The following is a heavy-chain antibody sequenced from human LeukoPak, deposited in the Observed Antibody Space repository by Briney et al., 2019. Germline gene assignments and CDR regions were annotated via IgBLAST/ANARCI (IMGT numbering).Heavy chain of an antibody. J-gene: IGHJ4*02. CDR3: ARESGYCSATSCYRPEDY. Sequence: GGSLRLSCTASGFTFSSYWMHWVRQAPGKGLVWVSRINTDGSSTTYADSVKGRFTISRDNAKNTLYLQVSNLRAEDTAVYYCARESGYCSATSCYRPEDYWGQGTLVTVSS. D-gene: IGHD2-2*01. CDR1: GFTFSSYW. V-gene: IGHV3-74*03. CDR2: INTDGSST.